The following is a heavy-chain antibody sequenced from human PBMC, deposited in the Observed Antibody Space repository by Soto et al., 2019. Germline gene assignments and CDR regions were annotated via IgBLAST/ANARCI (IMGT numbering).Heavy chain of an antibody. Sequence: PXXSLKISYKGSGYSFTRYWIRWVLQMPGKGLEWMGRIDPSDSYTNYSPSFQGHVTISADKSISTAYLQWSSLKASDTAMYYCAAPKQLSMGYYYGMDVWGQGTTVTVSS. CDR2: IDPSDSYT. CDR1: GYSFTRYW. V-gene: IGHV5-10-1*01. J-gene: IGHJ6*02. D-gene: IGHD2-2*01. CDR3: AAPKQLSMGYYYGMDV.